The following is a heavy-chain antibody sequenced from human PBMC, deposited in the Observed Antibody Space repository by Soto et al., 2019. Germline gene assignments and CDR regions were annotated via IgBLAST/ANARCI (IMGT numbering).Heavy chain of an antibody. CDR2: ISGSGGST. Sequence: SXXLSCATSGFTFSSYAMGWVRQARGKGLEWVSAISGSGGSTYYADSVKGRFTISRDNSKNTLYLQMNSLRAEDTAVHYCAKDPYYYDSSGYYLYYGMDVWGQGTTVTVSS. CDR3: AKDPYYYDSSGYYLYYGMDV. CDR1: GFTFSSYA. V-gene: IGHV3-23*01. D-gene: IGHD3-22*01. J-gene: IGHJ6*02.